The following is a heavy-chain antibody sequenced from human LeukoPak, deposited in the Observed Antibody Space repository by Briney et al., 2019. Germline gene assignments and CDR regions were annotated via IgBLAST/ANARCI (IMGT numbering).Heavy chain of an antibody. CDR2: IYYSGST. CDR1: GGSISSSSYY. J-gene: IGHJ6*03. CDR3: ARASSYYYYYMDV. V-gene: IGHV4-39*07. Sequence: SETLSLTCTVSGGSISSSSYYWGWIRQPPGKGLEWIGSIYYSGSTYYNPSLKSRVTISVDTSKNQFSLKLSSVTAADTAVYYCARASSYYYYYMDVWGKGTTVTVYS.